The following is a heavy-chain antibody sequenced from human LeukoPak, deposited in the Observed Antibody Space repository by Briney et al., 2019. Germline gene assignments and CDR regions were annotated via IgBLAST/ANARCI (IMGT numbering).Heavy chain of an antibody. D-gene: IGHD2-15*01. Sequence: PGGSLRLSCAASGFTIRSYGMSWVRQAPGKGLEWVSGIGATTGNTYYAASVKGRVTISRDTSENTLYLQMNSLRAEDTAIYYCANSVVGWGQGTLVTVSS. CDR1: GFTIRSYG. CDR3: ANSVVG. V-gene: IGHV3-23*01. CDR2: IGATTGNT. J-gene: IGHJ4*02.